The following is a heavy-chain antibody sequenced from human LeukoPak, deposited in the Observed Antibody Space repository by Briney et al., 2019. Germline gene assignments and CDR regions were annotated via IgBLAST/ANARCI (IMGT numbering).Heavy chain of an antibody. D-gene: IGHD3-16*02. J-gene: IGHJ4*02. CDR2: ISPIFGTA. V-gene: IGHV1-69*13. CDR3: ARTSYDYVWGSYRLFDY. CDR1: GGTFSSYA. Sequence: ASVKVSCKASGGTFSSYASIWVRQAPGQGLEWMGRISPIFGTANYAQKFQGRVTITADESTSTAYMELSRLRSEDTAVYYCARTSYDYVWGSYRLFDYWGQGTLVTVSS.